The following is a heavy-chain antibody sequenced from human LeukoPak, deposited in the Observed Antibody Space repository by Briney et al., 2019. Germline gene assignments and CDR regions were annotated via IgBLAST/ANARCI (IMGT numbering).Heavy chain of an antibody. V-gene: IGHV3-48*04. CDR1: GFTFSTYT. D-gene: IGHD1-7*01. CDR2: ISSTSSTI. Sequence: GGSLRLSCAASGFTFSTYTINWIRQAPGKGLEWVSCISSTSSTIYYADSVKGRFAISRDNAKNSLYLQMNSLRAEDTAVYYCAKGRKLELSHPDYWGQGTLVTVSS. J-gene: IGHJ4*02. CDR3: AKGRKLELSHPDY.